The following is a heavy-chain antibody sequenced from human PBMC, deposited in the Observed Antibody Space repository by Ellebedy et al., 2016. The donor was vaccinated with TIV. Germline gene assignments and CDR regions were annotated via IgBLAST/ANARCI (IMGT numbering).Heavy chain of an antibody. CDR2: IRSQANSYAT. CDR3: TRRGVSGGITFDH. V-gene: IGHV3-73*01. J-gene: IGHJ4*02. D-gene: IGHD1-20*01. CDR1: GFTFSGSA. Sequence: GESLKISXAASGFTFSGSAMHWARQSSGKGLEWIGRIRSQANSYATAYAPSVKGRFFISRDDSKNTAYLHMNSLNTEDSAVYYCTRRGVSGGITFDHWGQGTLVTVSS.